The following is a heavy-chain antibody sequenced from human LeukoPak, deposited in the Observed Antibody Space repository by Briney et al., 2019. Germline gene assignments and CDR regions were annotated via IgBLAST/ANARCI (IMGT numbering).Heavy chain of an antibody. CDR1: GFSFSAYS. J-gene: IGHJ4*02. CDR2: ISSSSSYI. D-gene: IGHD2-2*01. V-gene: IGHV3-21*01. Sequence: GGSLRLSCAASGFSFSAYSMNWVRQAPGKGLEWVSPISSSSSYIYYADSVRGRFTTSRDNAKNSLYLQMNSLRVEDTAVYFCAKDWGDIVVVPAAPALDNWGQGTLVTVSS. CDR3: AKDWGDIVVVPAAPALDN.